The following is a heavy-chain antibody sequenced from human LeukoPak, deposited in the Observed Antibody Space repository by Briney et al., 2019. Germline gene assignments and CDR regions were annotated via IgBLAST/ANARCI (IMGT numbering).Heavy chain of an antibody. D-gene: IGHD3-22*01. CDR2: IYYSGST. CDR3: ARHDSSGYWGYYFDY. J-gene: IGHJ4*02. Sequence: SETLSLTCTVSGGSISSYYWSWIRQPPGKGREWIGYIYYSGSTNYNPSLKSRVTISVDTSKNQFSLKLSSVAAADTAVYYCARHDSSGYWGYYFDYWGQGTLVTVSS. CDR1: GGSISSYY. V-gene: IGHV4-59*08.